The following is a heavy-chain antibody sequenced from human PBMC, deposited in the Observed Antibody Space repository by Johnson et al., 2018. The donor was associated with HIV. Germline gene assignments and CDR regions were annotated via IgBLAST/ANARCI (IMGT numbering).Heavy chain of an antibody. CDR1: GFTFSSYA. CDR2: ISYDGSNK. D-gene: IGHD3-3*01. V-gene: IGHV3-30*04. CDR3: AKDSPSSIQFLEWFPFFDI. J-gene: IGHJ3*02. Sequence: QVQLVESGGGVVQPGRSLRLSCAASGFTFSSYAMHWVRQAPGKGLEWVAVISYDGSNKYYADSVKGRFTISRENSKNTVYLQLNSLKIEDTAVYYCAKDSPSSIQFLEWFPFFDIWGRGTMVTVSS.